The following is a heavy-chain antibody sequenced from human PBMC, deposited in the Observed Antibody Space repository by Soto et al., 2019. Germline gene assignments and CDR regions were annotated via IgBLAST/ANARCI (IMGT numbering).Heavy chain of an antibody. CDR1: GFTFSSYA. D-gene: IGHD6-13*01. CDR3: AREGTDRSSLY. CDR2: ISYDGNNK. J-gene: IGHJ4*02. Sequence: QVQLVESGGGVVQPGRSLRLSCAASGFTFSSYAMHWVRQAPGKGLEWVAVISYDGNNKYYADSVKGRFTISRDNFKNTLYLQMNSMRAEDTAVYYCAREGTDRSSLYWGQGTLVTVSS. V-gene: IGHV3-30-3*01.